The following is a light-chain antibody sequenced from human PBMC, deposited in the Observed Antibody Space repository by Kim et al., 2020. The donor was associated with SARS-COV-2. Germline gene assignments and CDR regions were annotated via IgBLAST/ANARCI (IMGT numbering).Light chain of an antibody. CDR1: QDIRND. Sequence: DIQMTQSPSSLSASVGDRDTITCRASQDIRNDLGWYQQNPGRAPKRLIYGASSLQSGVPSRFSGSGSGTEFTLTISSVQPEDFATYFCLQHSTYPITFGQGTRLEIK. CDR3: LQHSTYPIT. J-gene: IGKJ5*01. V-gene: IGKV1-17*01. CDR2: GAS.